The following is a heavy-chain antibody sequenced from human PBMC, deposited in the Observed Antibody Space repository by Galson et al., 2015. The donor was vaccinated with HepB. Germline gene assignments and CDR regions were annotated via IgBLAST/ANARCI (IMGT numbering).Heavy chain of an antibody. CDR3: ARALVVAGLYYYYGMDV. J-gene: IGHJ6*02. CDR2: MNPNNANT. CDR1: GYTFSSYD. V-gene: IGHV1-8*01. Sequence: SVKVSCKASGYTFSSYDINWVRQATGQGLEWMGWMNPNNANTDYAQKFQGRVTMTRNTSISTAYMELSSLRSEDTAVYYCARALVVAGLYYYYGMDVWGQGTTVTVSS. D-gene: IGHD6-19*01.